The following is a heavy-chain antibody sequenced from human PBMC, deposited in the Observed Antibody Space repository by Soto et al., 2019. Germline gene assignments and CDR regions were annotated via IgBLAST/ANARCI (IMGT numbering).Heavy chain of an antibody. CDR3: EKVGRIATAGNWFDP. J-gene: IGHJ5*02. CDR2: IYYDGST. D-gene: IGHD6-13*01. Sequence: SETLSLTCTVSAGSISGYYWSWIRQPPGKELELIGYIYYDGSTYYNPSLKSRVTMSVDTSKNQFSLKLSSVTAADTAVYYCEKVGRIATAGNWFDPCGQGTLVTVYS. V-gene: IGHV4-59*01. CDR1: AGSISGYY.